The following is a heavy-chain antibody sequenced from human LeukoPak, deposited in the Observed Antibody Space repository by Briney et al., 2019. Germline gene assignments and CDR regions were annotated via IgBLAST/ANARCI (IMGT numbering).Heavy chain of an antibody. J-gene: IGHJ5*02. D-gene: IGHD3-22*01. V-gene: IGHV3-74*01. CDR1: GFTFSGSW. Sequence: GGSLRLSCAASGFTFSGSWMHWVRQAPGKGLVWVSRIISDGSSTNYADSVKGRFTISRDNAKNTLYLQMNSLRVEDTAVYYCARSLSGGYSDLSWGQGTLVTVSS. CDR2: IISDGSST. CDR3: ARSLSGGYSDLS.